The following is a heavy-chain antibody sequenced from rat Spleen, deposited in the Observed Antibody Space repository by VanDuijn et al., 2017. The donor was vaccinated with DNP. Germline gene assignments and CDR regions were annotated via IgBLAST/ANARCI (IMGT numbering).Heavy chain of an antibody. CDR2: IDYDGSST. J-gene: IGHJ2*01. V-gene: IGHV5-17*01. CDR3: ARPDS. Sequence: EVQLVESGGALVQPGRSLKLSCAASGFTFSDYAMAWVRQAPKSGLEWVATIDYDGSSTFYRDSVKGRFTISRDNAGNTLYLQMDSLRSEDTATYYCARPDSWGQGVMVTVSS. CDR1: GFTFSDYA.